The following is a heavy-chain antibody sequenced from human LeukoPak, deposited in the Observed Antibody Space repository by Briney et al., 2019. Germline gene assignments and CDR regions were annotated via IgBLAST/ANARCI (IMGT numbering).Heavy chain of an antibody. J-gene: IGHJ4*02. CDR3: AKVVNGLRRNYFDY. CDR1: GFTFSSYA. Sequence: PGGFLRLSCAASGFTFSSYAMSWVRQAPGKGLEWVSAISGSGGSTYYADSVKGRFTISRDNSKNTLYLQMNSLRAEDTAVYYCAKVVNGLRRNYFDYWGQGTLVTVSS. CDR2: ISGSGGST. V-gene: IGHV3-23*01. D-gene: IGHD4-17*01.